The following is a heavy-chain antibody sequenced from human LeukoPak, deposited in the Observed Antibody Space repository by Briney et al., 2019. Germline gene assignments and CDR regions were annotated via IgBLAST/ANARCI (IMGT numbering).Heavy chain of an antibody. J-gene: IGHJ4*02. Sequence: GGSLRLSCAASGFTFSNAWMSWVRQAPGKGLEWVSIIYSGGNTHYADSVKGRFTISRDNSQNTLYLQMNSLRPEDTAVYHCARLLYYYDSSIYQRYFDYWGQGTLVTVSS. CDR3: ARLLYYYDSSIYQRYFDY. CDR2: IYSGGNT. CDR1: GFTFSNAW. D-gene: IGHD3-22*01. V-gene: IGHV3-53*01.